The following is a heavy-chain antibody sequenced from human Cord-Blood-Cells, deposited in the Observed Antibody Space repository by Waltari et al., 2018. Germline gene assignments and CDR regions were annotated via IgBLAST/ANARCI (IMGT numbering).Heavy chain of an antibody. Sequence: QVQLVQSGAEVKKPGSSVKVSCKASGGTFSSYAISWVRQAPGQGLEWMGGIIPIFGTANYAQKFQGRVTITADESTSTAYMELSSLRSEDTAVYYCARPGVPYSSSSRAEYFQHWGQGTLVTVSS. V-gene: IGHV1-69*01. D-gene: IGHD6-6*01. CDR3: ARPGVPYSSSSRAEYFQH. CDR1: GGTFSSYA. J-gene: IGHJ1*01. CDR2: IIPIFGTA.